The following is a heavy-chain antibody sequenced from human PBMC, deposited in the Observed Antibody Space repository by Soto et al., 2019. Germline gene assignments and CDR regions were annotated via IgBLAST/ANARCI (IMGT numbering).Heavy chain of an antibody. D-gene: IGHD3-10*01. Sequence: SLKVSCKASAYTFTGYFMHWVRQAPGQGLEWMGWINPYSGGADYAQSFQGRVTMTRDTSISTVYMELSRLRFDDTAVYYCARVIRGAYYNSPLDTWGQGTVVTVSS. V-gene: IGHV1-2*02. J-gene: IGHJ5*02. CDR1: AYTFTGYF. CDR3: ARVIRGAYYNSPLDT. CDR2: INPYSGGA.